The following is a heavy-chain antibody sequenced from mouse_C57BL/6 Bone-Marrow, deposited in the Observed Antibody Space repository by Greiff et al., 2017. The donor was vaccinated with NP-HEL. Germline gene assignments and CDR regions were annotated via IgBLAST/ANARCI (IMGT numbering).Heavy chain of an antibody. CDR1: GYTFTDYY. CDR2: IYPGSGNT. Sequence: VQLQESGPELVKPGASVKISCKASGYTFTDYYINWVKQRPGQGLEWIGWIYPGSGNTKYNEKFKGKATLTVDTSSSTAYMQLSSLTSEDSAVYFCARSEGASMITAYYFDYWGQGTTLTVSS. V-gene: IGHV1-84*01. D-gene: IGHD2-4*01. J-gene: IGHJ2*01. CDR3: ARSEGASMITAYYFDY.